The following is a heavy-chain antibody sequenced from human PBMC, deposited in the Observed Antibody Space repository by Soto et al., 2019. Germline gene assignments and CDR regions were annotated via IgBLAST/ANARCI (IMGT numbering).Heavy chain of an antibody. V-gene: IGHV1-8*01. CDR3: ARGEKTWGVGAFDI. J-gene: IGHJ3*02. Sequence: ASVKVSCKASGYTFTSYDINWVRQATGQGLEWMGWMNPNSGNTGYAQKFQGRVTMTRNTSISTAYMELSSLRSEDTAVYYCARGEKTWGVGAFDIWGQGTMVTVSS. D-gene: IGHD7-27*01. CDR2: MNPNSGNT. CDR1: GYTFTSYD.